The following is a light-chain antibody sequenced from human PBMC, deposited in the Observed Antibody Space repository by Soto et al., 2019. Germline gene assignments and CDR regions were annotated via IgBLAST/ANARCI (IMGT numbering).Light chain of an antibody. J-gene: IGKJ1*01. CDR3: QHYNSYSEA. V-gene: IGKV1-5*01. CDR1: QSISSW. CDR2: DAS. Sequence: DIQITQSPSTLSASVGDRVTITCRASQSISSWLAWYQQTQGKPPKILIFDASSLESGVPSRFRGSGSGTEFTLTISRLQPDDFETDYCQHYNSYSEAFGQGTKVDIK.